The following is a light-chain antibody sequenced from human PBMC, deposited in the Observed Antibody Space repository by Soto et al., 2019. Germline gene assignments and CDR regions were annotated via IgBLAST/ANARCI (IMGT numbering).Light chain of an antibody. CDR1: QTISSY. J-gene: IGKJ1*01. Sequence: DIQMTQSPSSLSASVGDRVTITCRASQTISSYLNWYQQKPGKAPKLLIYAASTLESGVPSRFSGNRSGTDLTLTISILQPEDFVPCYCQQRSRTPWPCGQGTKVEIK. CDR2: AAS. CDR3: QQRSRTPWP. V-gene: IGKV1-39*01.